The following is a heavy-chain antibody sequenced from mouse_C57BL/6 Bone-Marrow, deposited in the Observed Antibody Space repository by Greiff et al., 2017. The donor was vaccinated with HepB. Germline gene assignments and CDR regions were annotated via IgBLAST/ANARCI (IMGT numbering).Heavy chain of an antibody. V-gene: IGHV1-63*01. D-gene: IGHD4-1*01. CDR1: GYTFTNYW. Sequence: VQLQQSGAELVRPGTSVKMSCKASGYTFTNYWIGWAKQRPGHGLEWIGDIYPGGGYTNYNEKFKGKATLTADKSSSTAYMQFSSLTSEDSAIYYCARSAGTGAMDYWGQGTSVTVSS. CDR3: ARSAGTGAMDY. CDR2: IYPGGGYT. J-gene: IGHJ4*01.